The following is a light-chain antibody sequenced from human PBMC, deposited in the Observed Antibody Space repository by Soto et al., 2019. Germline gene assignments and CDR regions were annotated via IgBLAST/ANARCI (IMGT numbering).Light chain of an antibody. Sequence: ETVMTQAPATLSVFPGERANLSCRASQSINSNLVWYQQKPGQAPRLLIYGASTRATGIPARFSGSGSGTEFTLTISSLQSEDFAVYYCQQYNKWPPWTFGQGTKVEIK. V-gene: IGKV3-15*01. CDR1: QSINSN. CDR2: GAS. J-gene: IGKJ1*01. CDR3: QQYNKWPPWT.